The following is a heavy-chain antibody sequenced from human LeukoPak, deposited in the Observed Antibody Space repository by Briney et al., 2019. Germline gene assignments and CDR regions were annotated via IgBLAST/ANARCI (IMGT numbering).Heavy chain of an antibody. V-gene: IGHV4-4*07. J-gene: IGHJ4*02. Sequence: PSETLSLTCTVSGGSISSYYWSWIRQPAGKGLEWIGRLYTSGDTNYNPSLKSRLTMSLDTSKNQFSLKLSSVTAADTAGYYCARDEHDYGDYGTFDYWGQGTLVTVSS. CDR2: LYTSGDT. CDR3: ARDEHDYGDYGTFDY. CDR1: GGSISSYY. D-gene: IGHD4-17*01.